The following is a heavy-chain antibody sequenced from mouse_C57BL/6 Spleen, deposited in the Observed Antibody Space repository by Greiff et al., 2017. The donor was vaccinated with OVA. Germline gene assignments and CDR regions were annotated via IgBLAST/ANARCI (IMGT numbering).Heavy chain of an antibody. CDR2: ISSGSSTI. CDR1: GFTFSDYG. Sequence: EVQLVESGGGLVKPGGSLKLSCAASGFTFSDYGMHWVRQAPEKGLEWVAYISSGSSTIYYAATVKGRFTISSDNAKNTLFLQMTSLRSEDPAMYYCARDYYGSSFYWYFDVWGTGTTVTVSS. D-gene: IGHD1-1*01. V-gene: IGHV5-17*01. CDR3: ARDYYGSSFYWYFDV. J-gene: IGHJ1*03.